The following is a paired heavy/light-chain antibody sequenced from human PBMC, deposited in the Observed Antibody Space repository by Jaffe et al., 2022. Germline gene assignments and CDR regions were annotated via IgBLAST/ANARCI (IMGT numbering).Heavy chain of an antibody. CDR1: GFTFRSYW. CDR3: ARVGVVHCYYIDV. V-gene: IGHV3-7*03. J-gene: IGHJ6*03. D-gene: IGHD2-15*01. Sequence: EVQLVESGGGLVQPGGSLRLSCEASGFTFRSYWMSWVRQAPGKGLEWVAHIKQAGSEEYYVDSVKGRFTISRDNAKNSLSLQMDSLRAEDTAVYYCARVGVVHCYYIDVWGKGTTVTVSS. CDR2: IKQAGSEE.
Light chain of an antibody. J-gene: IGKJ1*01. CDR1: QRISTF. CDR2: GAS. V-gene: IGKV1-39*01. CDR3: QQTYNIPWT. Sequence: DIQMTQSPSSLSASVGDRVTITCRASQRISTFVNWFQQKPGKAPKLVIYGASSLQSGVPSRFSGSGSGTDFTLTISSLQPEDFATYYCQQTYNIPWTFGQGTKVEIK.